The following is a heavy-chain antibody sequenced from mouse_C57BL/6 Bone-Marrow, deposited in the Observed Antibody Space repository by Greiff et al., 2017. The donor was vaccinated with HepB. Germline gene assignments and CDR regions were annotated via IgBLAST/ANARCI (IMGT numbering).Heavy chain of an antibody. CDR2: ISSGGSYT. CDR3: ASNYRYFDV. Sequence: DVQLQESGGDLVKPGGSLKLSCAASGFTFSSYGMSWVRQTPDKRLEWVATISSGGSYTYYPDSVKGRFTISRDNAKNTLYLQMSSLKSEDTAMYYCASNYRYFDVWGTGTTVTVSS. CDR1: GFTFSSYG. V-gene: IGHV5-6*01. J-gene: IGHJ1*03.